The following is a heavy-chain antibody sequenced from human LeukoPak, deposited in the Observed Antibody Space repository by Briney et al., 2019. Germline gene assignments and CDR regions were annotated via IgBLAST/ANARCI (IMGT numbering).Heavy chain of an antibody. CDR3: ARNNWNYAFDY. CDR1: GFTVSSNY. D-gene: IGHD1-7*01. V-gene: IGHV3-53*01. J-gene: IGHJ4*02. CDR2: IYSGGST. Sequence: GGSLRLSCAASGFTVSSNYMSWVRQAPGKGLEWVSVIYSGGSTYYADSVKGRFTNSRDNSKNTLYLQMNSLRAEDTAVYYCARNNWNYAFDYWGQGTLITVSS.